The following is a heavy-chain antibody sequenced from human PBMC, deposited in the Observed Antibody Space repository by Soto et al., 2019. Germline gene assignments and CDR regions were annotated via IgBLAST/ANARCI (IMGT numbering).Heavy chain of an antibody. Sequence: ASVKVSCKASGGTFSSYTISWVRQAPGQGLEWMGRIIPILGIANYAQKFQGRVTITADKSTSTAYMELSSLRSEDTAVYYCARSSPYDYDSSGYYYYGMDVWGQGTTVTVSS. J-gene: IGHJ6*02. V-gene: IGHV1-69*02. CDR1: GGTFSSYT. D-gene: IGHD3-22*01. CDR3: ARSSPYDYDSSGYYYYGMDV. CDR2: IIPILGIA.